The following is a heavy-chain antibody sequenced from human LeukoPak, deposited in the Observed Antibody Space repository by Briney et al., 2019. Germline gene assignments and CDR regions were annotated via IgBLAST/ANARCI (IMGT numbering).Heavy chain of an antibody. D-gene: IGHD3-22*01. CDR1: GYTFTSYG. V-gene: IGHV1-18*01. Sequence: ASVKVSCKASGYTFTSYGLTWVRQAQGQGLEWMGWIIAYNGNTDYAQKLQGRVTMTTDTSTSTAYMELRSLRSDDTAVYFCARAYYHDTSSYQGFDFWGQGTLVTVSS. CDR2: IIAYNGNT. CDR3: ARAYYHDTSSYQGFDF. J-gene: IGHJ4*02.